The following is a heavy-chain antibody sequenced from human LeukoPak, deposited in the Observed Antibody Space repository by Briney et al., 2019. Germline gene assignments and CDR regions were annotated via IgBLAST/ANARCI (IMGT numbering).Heavy chain of an antibody. V-gene: IGHV3-7*05. CDR3: ASDAN. CDR1: GFTFSSYW. J-gene: IGHJ4*02. CDR2: IKQDGSEK. Sequence: GGSLRLSCAASGFTFSSYWRSWVRQAPGKGLEWVANIKQDGSEKYYVDSVKGRFTISRDNAKNSLYLQMNSLRAEDTAVYYCASDANWGQGTLVTVSS.